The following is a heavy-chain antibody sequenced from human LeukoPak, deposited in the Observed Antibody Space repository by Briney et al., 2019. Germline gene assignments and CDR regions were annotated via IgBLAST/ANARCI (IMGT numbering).Heavy chain of an antibody. CDR2: IYYSGST. D-gene: IGHD1-26*01. V-gene: IGHV4-39*07. CDR1: GGSISSSSYY. J-gene: IGHJ4*02. CDR3: ARGGWSYYSNYVDY. Sequence: SETLSLTCTVSGGSISSSSYYWGWIRQPPGKGLEWIGSIYYSGSTYYNPSLKSRVTISVDTSKNQFSLKPSSVTAADTAVYYCARGGWSYYSNYVDYWGQGTLVTVSS.